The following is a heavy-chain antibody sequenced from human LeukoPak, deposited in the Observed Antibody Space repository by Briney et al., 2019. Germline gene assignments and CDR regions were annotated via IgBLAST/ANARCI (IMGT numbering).Heavy chain of an antibody. D-gene: IGHD2-2*02. CDR2: INSDGTST. CDR3: ARDFVVPAAITSPYYYYYYMDV. V-gene: IGHV3-74*01. J-gene: IGHJ6*03. Sequence: GGSLRLSCAASGFTFSRYWMFWVRQAPGKGLVWVSRINSDGTSTNYADSVKGRFTISRDNTKSTLYLQMNSLRAEDTAVYYCARDFVVPAAITSPYYYYYYMDVWGKGPRSPSP. CDR1: GFTFSRYW.